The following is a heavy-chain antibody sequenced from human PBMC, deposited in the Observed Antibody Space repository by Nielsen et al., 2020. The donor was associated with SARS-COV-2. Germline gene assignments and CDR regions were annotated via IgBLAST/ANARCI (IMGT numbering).Heavy chain of an antibody. CDR2: INPYSGGT. CDR3: ARARATIFGLVMSYGMDV. D-gene: IGHD3/OR15-3a*01. J-gene: IGHJ6*02. CDR1: GYTFTDYY. Sequence: VSCKASGYTFTDYYIHWVRQAPGQGLEWMGRINPYSGGTNYAQKFQGTVTMTRDASISTVYMELTSDDTAVYYCARARATIFGLVMSYGMDVWGQGTTVAVSS. V-gene: IGHV1-2*06.